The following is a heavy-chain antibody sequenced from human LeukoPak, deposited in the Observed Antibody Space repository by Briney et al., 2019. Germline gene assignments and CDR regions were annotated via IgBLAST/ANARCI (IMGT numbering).Heavy chain of an antibody. J-gene: IGHJ4*02. V-gene: IGHV3-30*18. D-gene: IGHD7-27*01. Sequence: GGSLRLSCTASGFTFSSYGMHWVRQAPGKGLEWVAVISYDRSNEYYADSVKGRFTISRDNSENTLYLQMNSLRTEDTAVYYCAKDIQPNWDHHFDYWGQGTLVTVSS. CDR3: AKDIQPNWDHHFDY. CDR1: GFTFSSYG. CDR2: ISYDRSNE.